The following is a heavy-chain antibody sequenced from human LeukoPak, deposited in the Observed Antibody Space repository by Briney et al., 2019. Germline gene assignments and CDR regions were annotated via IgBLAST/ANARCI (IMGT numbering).Heavy chain of an antibody. J-gene: IGHJ4*02. CDR2: ISYDGTNK. Sequence: GGPLRLSCAASGFTFSSYAMHWVRQAPGKGLEWVAVISYDGTNKYYTDSVKGRFTISRDNSKNTLYLQMNSLRAEDTAVYYCARGGLLLWFGEGFDYWGQGTLVTVSS. CDR3: ARGGLLLWFGEGFDY. D-gene: IGHD3-10*01. CDR1: GFTFSSYA. V-gene: IGHV3-30*04.